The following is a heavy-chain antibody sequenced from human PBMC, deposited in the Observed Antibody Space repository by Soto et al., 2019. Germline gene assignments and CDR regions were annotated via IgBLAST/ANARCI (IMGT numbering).Heavy chain of an antibody. CDR2: IYYSGST. J-gene: IGHJ5*02. D-gene: IGHD1-1*01. CDR1: GGSISSSSYY. V-gene: IGHV4-39*01. Sequence: TSETLSLTCTVSGGSISSSSYYWGWIRQPPGKGLEWIGSIYYSGSTYYNPSLKSRVTISVDTSKNQFSLKLSSVTAADTAVYNCARHPSNNWNDVEAWFDPWGQGTLVTVSS. CDR3: ARHPSNNWNDVEAWFDP.